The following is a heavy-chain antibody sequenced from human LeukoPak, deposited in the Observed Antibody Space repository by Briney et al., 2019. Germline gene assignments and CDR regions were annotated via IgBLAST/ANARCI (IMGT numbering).Heavy chain of an antibody. CDR1: GFTFSSYL. V-gene: IGHV3-74*03. Sequence: PGGSLRLSCAASGFTFSSYLMHWVRQAPGKGLVWVSRINSAGSSTAYADSVKGRFTISRDNAKNTLYLQMNSLRAEDTAVYYCTTMVQFGWGQGTLVTVSS. CDR3: TTMVQFG. J-gene: IGHJ4*02. D-gene: IGHD3-10*01. CDR2: INSAGSST.